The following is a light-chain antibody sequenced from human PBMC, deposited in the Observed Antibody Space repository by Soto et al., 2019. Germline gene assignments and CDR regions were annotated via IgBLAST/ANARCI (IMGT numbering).Light chain of an antibody. CDR1: SSDVGGYNY. CDR2: DVS. J-gene: IGLJ3*02. Sequence: QSALTQPRSVSGSPGQSVTISCTGTSSDVGGYNYVSWYQQHPGKAPKLMIYDVSKRPSGVPDRFSASKSGNTASLTISGLQAEDEADYYCCSYAGSYTNWVFGGGTQLTVL. V-gene: IGLV2-11*01. CDR3: CSYAGSYTNWV.